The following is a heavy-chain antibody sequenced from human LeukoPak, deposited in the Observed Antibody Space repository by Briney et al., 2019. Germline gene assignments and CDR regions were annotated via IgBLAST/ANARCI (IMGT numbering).Heavy chain of an antibody. CDR1: GFTFSSYS. D-gene: IGHD4-11*01. CDR2: ISSSSSYI. Sequence: GGSLRLSCAASGFTFSSYSMNWVRQAPGKGLEWVSSISSSSSYIYYADSVKGRFTISRDNAKNSLYLQMNSLRAEDTAVYYCARARQYLYYYYYMDVWGKGTTVTVSS. V-gene: IGHV3-21*01. CDR3: ARARQYLYYYYYMDV. J-gene: IGHJ6*03.